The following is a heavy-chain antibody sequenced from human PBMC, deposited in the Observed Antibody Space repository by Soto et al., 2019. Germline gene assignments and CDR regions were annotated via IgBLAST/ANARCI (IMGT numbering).Heavy chain of an antibody. CDR2: IDWDDDK. J-gene: IGHJ4*02. Sequence: XGPTPVNPTQTLTLTCTFSGFSLSTSGMSVSWIRQPPGKALEWLAFIDWDDDKYYSTSLKTRLTISKDTSKNQVVLTMTNMDPVDTATYYCARIRDSGTYPKGGYFDYWRQGTLATVSS. V-gene: IGHV2-70*01. CDR3: ARIRDSGTYPKGGYFDY. CDR1: GFSLSTSGMS. D-gene: IGHD1-26*01.